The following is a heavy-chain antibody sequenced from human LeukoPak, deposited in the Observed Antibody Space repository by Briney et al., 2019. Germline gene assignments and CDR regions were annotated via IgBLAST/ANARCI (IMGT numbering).Heavy chain of an antibody. J-gene: IGHJ4*02. Sequence: SETLSLTCTVSGVAVSSGNYYWSWIRRPPGKGLEWIGHIYYTGSTSYNPSLMSRVTMSVDAPKNQLSLKVRSVTAADTAVYYCAREEVTSAWFPFDFWGRGALVTVSS. CDR1: GVAVSSGNYY. D-gene: IGHD6-19*01. CDR2: IYYTGST. CDR3: AREEVTSAWFPFDF. V-gene: IGHV4-61*01.